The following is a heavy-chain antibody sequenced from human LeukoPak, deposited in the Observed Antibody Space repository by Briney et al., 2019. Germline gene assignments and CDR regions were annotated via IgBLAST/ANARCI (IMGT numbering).Heavy chain of an antibody. CDR1: GFTFSSYG. V-gene: IGHV3-48*02. Sequence: GRSLRLSCAVSGFTFSSYGMHWVRQAPGKGLEWVSYISTSGTIKTYADSVKGRFTISRDNGKISLHLLMNSLRDEDTAVYYCAREGYYSGLDYWGQGSLVTVSS. J-gene: IGHJ4*02. CDR2: ISTSGTIK. CDR3: AREGYYSGLDY. D-gene: IGHD3-22*01.